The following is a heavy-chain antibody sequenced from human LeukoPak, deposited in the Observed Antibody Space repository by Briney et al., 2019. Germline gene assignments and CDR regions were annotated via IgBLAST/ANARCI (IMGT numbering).Heavy chain of an antibody. Sequence: ASVKVSCKASGYTFTSYGINWVRQATGQGLEWMGWMNPNSGNTGYAQKFQGRVTMTRNTSISTAYMELSSLRSEDTAVYYCARGYRKVYDILTGYPFDPWGQGTLVTVSS. CDR2: MNPNSGNT. V-gene: IGHV1-8*01. D-gene: IGHD3-9*01. CDR1: GYTFTSYG. CDR3: ARGYRKVYDILTGYPFDP. J-gene: IGHJ5*02.